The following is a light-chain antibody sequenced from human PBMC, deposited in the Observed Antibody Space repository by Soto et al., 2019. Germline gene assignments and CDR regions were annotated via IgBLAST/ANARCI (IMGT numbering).Light chain of an antibody. CDR1: QSVSSN. CDR2: GAS. V-gene: IGKV3-15*01. J-gene: IGKJ1*01. Sequence: EREINQSPATVSVSPGERDTLSCRASQSVSSNLAWYQQKPGQAPRLLIYGASTRATGIPARFSGSGSGTEFTLTISSLQSEDFAVYYCQQYRTFGQGTKVEIK. CDR3: QQYRT.